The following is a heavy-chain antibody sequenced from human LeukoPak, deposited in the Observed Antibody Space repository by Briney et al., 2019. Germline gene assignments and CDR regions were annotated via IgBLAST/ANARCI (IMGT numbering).Heavy chain of an antibody. J-gene: IGHJ4*02. CDR3: ARGSSADIVVVPAAIDYFDY. D-gene: IGHD2-2*02. V-gene: IGHV3-13*01. CDR2: IGTAGDT. Sequence: GGSLRLSCAASGFTFSSYDMHWVRQATGKGLEWVSAIGTAGDTYYPGSVKGRFTISRENAKNSLYLQMNSLRAGDTAVYYCARGSSADIVVVPAAIDYFDYWGQGTLVTVSS. CDR1: GFTFSSYD.